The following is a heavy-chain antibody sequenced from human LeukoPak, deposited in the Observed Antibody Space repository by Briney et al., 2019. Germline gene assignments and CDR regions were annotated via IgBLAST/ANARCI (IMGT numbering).Heavy chain of an antibody. CDR2: INPNSGGT. D-gene: IGHD3-22*01. CDR3: ARDTSYYDTSLTY. J-gene: IGHJ4*02. V-gene: IGHV1-2*02. CDR1: GYTFTAYY. Sequence: ASVKVSCKASGYTFTAYYIHWVRQAPGQGLEWIGWINPNSGGTNYAQKFQGKVTITRDTSITTAYMELSRLGSDDTAVYYCARDTSYYDTSLTYWGQGTLVTVSS.